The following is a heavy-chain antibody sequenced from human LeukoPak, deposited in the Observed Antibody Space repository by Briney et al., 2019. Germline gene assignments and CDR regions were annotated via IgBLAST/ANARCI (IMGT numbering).Heavy chain of an antibody. CDR1: GGSFSGYY. J-gene: IGHJ5*02. CDR2: INHSGST. D-gene: IGHD6-19*01. Sequence: SETLSLTCAVYGGSFSGYYWSWLRQPPGKGLEWIGDINHSGSTNYNPSLKSRITVSVDTSKNQFSLKLSSVTAADTAVYYCARGRVECCGWSKSLGNWFDPWGQGTLVTVSS. V-gene: IGHV4-34*01. CDR3: ARGRVECCGWSKSLGNWFDP.